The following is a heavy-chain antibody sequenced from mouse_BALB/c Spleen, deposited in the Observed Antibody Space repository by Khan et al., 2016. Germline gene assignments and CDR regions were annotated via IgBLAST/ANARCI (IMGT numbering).Heavy chain of an antibody. CDR1: GYTFTNYG. Sequence: QIQLVQSGPELKKPGKTVKISCKASGYTFTNYGMNWVKQAPGKGLKWMGWINTYSGESTYADDFKGRFAFSLETSANTASLQINNLKNEDTATYFCARYRYYYGSSRYFDVWGAGTTVTVSS. D-gene: IGHD1-1*01. CDR2: INTYSGES. CDR3: ARYRYYYGSSRYFDV. V-gene: IGHV9-3-1*01. J-gene: IGHJ1*01.